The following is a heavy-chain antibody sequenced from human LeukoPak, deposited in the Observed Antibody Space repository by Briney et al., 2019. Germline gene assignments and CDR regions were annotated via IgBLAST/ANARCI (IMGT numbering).Heavy chain of an antibody. V-gene: IGHV3-48*02. J-gene: IGHJ4*02. CDR3: ARAAYSSSPDY. CDR1: GFTFSHYS. CDR2: ISPTSSDI. Sequence: PGGSLRLSCAASGFTFSHYSMTWVRQAPGRGLEWVSYISPTSSDIHYADSVKGQFTISRDNARYSLYLQVYSLRDEDTAVYYCARAAYSSSPDYWGQGALVTVSS. D-gene: IGHD6-13*01.